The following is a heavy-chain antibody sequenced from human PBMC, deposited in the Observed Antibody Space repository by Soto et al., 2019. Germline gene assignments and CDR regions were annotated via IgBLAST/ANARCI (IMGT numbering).Heavy chain of an antibody. CDR1: GGTFSSYA. Sequence: QVQLVKSGAEVKKPGSSVKVSCKASGGTFSSYAISWVRQAPGQGLEWMGGIIPIFGTANYAQKFLGRVTITADESTNTAYMELRSLRSEDTAVYCCARDQDGDYEGWYWFDPWGQGALVTVSS. J-gene: IGHJ5*02. CDR3: ARDQDGDYEGWYWFDP. V-gene: IGHV1-69*01. D-gene: IGHD4-17*01. CDR2: IIPIFGTA.